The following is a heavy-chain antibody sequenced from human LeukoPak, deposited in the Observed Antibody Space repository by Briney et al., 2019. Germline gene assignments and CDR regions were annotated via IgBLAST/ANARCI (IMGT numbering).Heavy chain of an antibody. V-gene: IGHV1-69*13. CDR1: GGTFSRNA. D-gene: IGHD3-16*01. J-gene: IGHJ3*02. CDR2: IIPIFGTA. CDR3: AVWESGPSQGEGAFDI. Sequence: ASVKVSCKASGGTFSRNAISWVRQAPGQGLEWMGGIIPIFGTANYAQKFQGRVTITADESTSTAYMELSSLRSEDTAVYYCAVWESGPSQGEGAFDIWGQGTMVTVSS.